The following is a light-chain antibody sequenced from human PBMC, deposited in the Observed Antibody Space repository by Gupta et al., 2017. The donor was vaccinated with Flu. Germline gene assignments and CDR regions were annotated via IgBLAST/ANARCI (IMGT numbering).Light chain of an antibody. J-gene: IGLJ3*02. CDR3: QPYEV. Sequence: CTRSSGSIASNYVHWYQQRPGTSPTNVIYEDNQISSGVPHRFSGSIDTSSNSASLTISGLKTEDEADYYCQPYEVFGGGTKLTVL. CDR2: EDN. CDR1: SGSIASNY. V-gene: IGLV6-57*01.